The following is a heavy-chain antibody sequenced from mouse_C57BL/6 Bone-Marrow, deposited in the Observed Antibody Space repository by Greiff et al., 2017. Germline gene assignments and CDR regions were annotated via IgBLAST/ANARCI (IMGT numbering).Heavy chain of an antibody. CDR3: ARPRQIRLSFAY. CDR1: GYAFSSSW. J-gene: IGHJ3*01. CDR2: IYPGDGDT. D-gene: IGHD3-2*02. V-gene: IGHV1-82*01. Sequence: QVQLKQSGPELVKPGASVKISCKASGYAFSSSWMNWVKQRPGKGLEWIGRIYPGDGDTNYNGKFKGKATLTADKSSSTAYMQLSSLTSEDSAVYFCARPRQIRLSFAYWGQGTLVTVSA.